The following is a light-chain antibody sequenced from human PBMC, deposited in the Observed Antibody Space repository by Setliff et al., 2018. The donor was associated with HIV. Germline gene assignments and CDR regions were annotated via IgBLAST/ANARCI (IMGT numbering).Light chain of an antibody. CDR2: EVN. J-gene: IGLJ3*02. CDR1: ANDVGGYNY. V-gene: IGLV2-14*01. Sequence: QSALTQPASMSGPPGQSITISCTGTANDVGGYNYVSWYQQHPDKAPKLIIYEVNYRPSGVSTRFSGSKSGNTASLTISRLQADDEADYHCCSFAGADVWVFGGGTKVTVL. CDR3: CSFAGADVWV.